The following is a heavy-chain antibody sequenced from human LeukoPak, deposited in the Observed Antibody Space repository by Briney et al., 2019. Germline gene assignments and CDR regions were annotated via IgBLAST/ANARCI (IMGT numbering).Heavy chain of an antibody. CDR2: IYYSEST. J-gene: IGHJ4*02. Sequence: SETLSLTCTVSGGSISSYYWRWIRQPPGKGLEWIGYIYYSESTNYNPSLKSRVTISVDTSKNQFSLKLSSVTAADTAVYYCARDRVTTMVRGVIEDGSDYWGQGTLVTVSS. D-gene: IGHD3-10*01. CDR3: ARDRVTTMVRGVIEDGSDY. V-gene: IGHV4-59*01. CDR1: GGSISSYY.